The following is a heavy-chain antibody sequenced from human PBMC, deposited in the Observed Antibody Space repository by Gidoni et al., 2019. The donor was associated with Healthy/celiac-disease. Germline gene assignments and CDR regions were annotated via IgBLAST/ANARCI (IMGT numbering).Heavy chain of an antibody. CDR1: GGSISSGGYY. Sequence: QVQLQESGPGLVKPSQTLSLTCTVSGGSISSGGYYWSWIRQHPGKGLEWIGYIYYSGSTYYNPSLKSRVTISVDTSKNQFSLKLSSVTAADTAVYYCARVIVVVITSSYAFDIWGQGTMVTVSS. V-gene: IGHV4-31*03. J-gene: IGHJ3*02. CDR3: ARVIVVVITSSYAFDI. D-gene: IGHD3-22*01. CDR2: IYYSGST.